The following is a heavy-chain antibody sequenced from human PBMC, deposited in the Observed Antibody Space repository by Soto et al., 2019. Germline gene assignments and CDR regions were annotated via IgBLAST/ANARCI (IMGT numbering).Heavy chain of an antibody. CDR3: AKEAEGGMDV. CDR2: ISWNSGSI. Sequence: DVQLVESGGGLVQPGRSLRLSCAASGFTFDDYAMHWVRQAPGKGLEWVSGISWNSGSIGYADSVKGRFTISRDNAKNSLYLQMNSLRAEDTALYYCAKEAEGGMDVWGQGTTVTVSS. CDR1: GFTFDDYA. V-gene: IGHV3-9*01. J-gene: IGHJ6*02.